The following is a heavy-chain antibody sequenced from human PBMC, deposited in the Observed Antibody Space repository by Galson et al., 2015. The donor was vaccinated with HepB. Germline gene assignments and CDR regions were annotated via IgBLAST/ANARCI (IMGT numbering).Heavy chain of an antibody. Sequence: QSGAEVKKPGESLKISCEASGFSFTSYWIGWVRQMPGKGLEWMGIIYPDDSDTRYNPSFQGQVTISADKSISTAYLQWSSLKASDTAMYYCARHGKYSSGWSSFDYWDQGTLVTVSS. CDR1: GFSFTSYW. D-gene: IGHD6-19*01. CDR2: IYPDDSDT. CDR3: ARHGKYSSGWSSFDY. V-gene: IGHV5-51*01. J-gene: IGHJ4*02.